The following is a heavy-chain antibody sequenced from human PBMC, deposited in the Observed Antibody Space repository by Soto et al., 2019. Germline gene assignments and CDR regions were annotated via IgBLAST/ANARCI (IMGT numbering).Heavy chain of an antibody. J-gene: IGHJ6*02. D-gene: IGHD3-10*01. Sequence: GASVKVSCKASGYTFTKFPIHWVRQAPGQRLEWMGWINADNGNTKYSQRFQGRVTITRDTSATTAYMELRSLRSEDTAVYYCAREPRDYSYGMDVWGPGTTVTVSS. V-gene: IGHV1-3*01. CDR1: GYTFTKFP. CDR3: AREPRDYSYGMDV. CDR2: INADNGNT.